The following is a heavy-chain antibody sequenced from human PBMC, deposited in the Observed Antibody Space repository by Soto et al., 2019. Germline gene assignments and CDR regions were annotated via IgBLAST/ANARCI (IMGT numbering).Heavy chain of an antibody. V-gene: IGHV3-21*04. CDR1: GFTFSSYS. D-gene: IGHD3-22*01. CDR3: ATWYYYDYMAFDI. CDR2: ISSSSSYI. J-gene: IGHJ3*02. Sequence: GGSLRLSCAASGFTFSSYSMNWVRQAPGKGLEWVSSISSSSSYIYYADSVKGRFTISRDNAKNSLYLQMNSLRAEDTALYYCATWYYYDYMAFDIWGQGTMVTVSS.